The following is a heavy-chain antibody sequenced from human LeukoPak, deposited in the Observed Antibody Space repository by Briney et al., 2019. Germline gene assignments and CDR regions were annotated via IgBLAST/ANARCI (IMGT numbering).Heavy chain of an antibody. CDR2: ISAYNGNT. D-gene: IGHD3-3*01. CDR3: ARVYNTYYDFWSGHIYYMDV. J-gene: IGHJ6*03. V-gene: IGHV1-18*01. CDR1: GYTFTSYG. Sequence: ASVKVSCKASGYTFTSYGISWVRQAPGQGLEWMGWISAYNGNTNFAQKLQGRVTMTTETSTSTAYMELRSRRSDDTAVYYCARVYNTYYDFWSGHIYYMDVWGKGTTVTVSS.